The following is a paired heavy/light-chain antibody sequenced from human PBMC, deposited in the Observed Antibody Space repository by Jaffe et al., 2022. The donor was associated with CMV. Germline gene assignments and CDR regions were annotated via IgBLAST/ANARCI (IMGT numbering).Light chain of an antibody. CDR1: QNVNSW. J-gene: IGKJ1*01. CDR2: AAS. V-gene: IGKV1-5*03. CDR3: QQYNSYSWT. Sequence: DIQMTQSPSTLSVFVGERVTITCRASQNVNSWVAWYQQKPGKAPKLLISAASSLESGVPSRFSGSGSGTEFTLSISSLQPDDFATYYCQQYNSYSWTFGLGTKVE.
Heavy chain of an antibody. J-gene: IGHJ1*01. CDR2: ITTSGSFT. D-gene: IGHD2-8*01. Sequence: EVHLMESGGGLVQPGGSRRLSCAASGFTFSNYDMNWVRQAPGKGLEWVSNITTSGSFTHYGDSVKGRFTISRDNVKNSLYLEMNSLRVEDTAVYYCVTGGDCRNGVCRNAAYFQHWGQGTVVTVSS. CDR1: GFTFSNYD. CDR3: VTGGDCRNGVCRNAAYFQH. V-gene: IGHV3-48*03.